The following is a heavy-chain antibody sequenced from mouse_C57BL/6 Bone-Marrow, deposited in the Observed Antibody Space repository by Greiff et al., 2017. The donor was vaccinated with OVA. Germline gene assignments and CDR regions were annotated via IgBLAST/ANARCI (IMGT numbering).Heavy chain of an antibody. D-gene: IGHD2-3*01. V-gene: IGHV14-4*01. CDR2: IDPENGDT. CDR3: TPDGYYPPA. J-gene: IGHJ2*01. Sequence: EVQLQQSGAELVRPGASVKLSCTASGFNIKDYYMHWVKQRPEQGLEWIGWIDPENGDTEYASKFQGKATITADTSSNTAYLQLSSLTSEDTAVYYCTPDGYYPPAWGQGTTLTVSS. CDR1: GFNIKDYY.